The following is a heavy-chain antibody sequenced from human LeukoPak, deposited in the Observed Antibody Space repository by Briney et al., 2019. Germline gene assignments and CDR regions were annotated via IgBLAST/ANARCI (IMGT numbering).Heavy chain of an antibody. Sequence: ETLSLTCAVYGGSFSGYYWSWIRQPPGKGLEGIGEINHSGSTNYNPSLTSRGTISVEKCKNQCSLKLSSVTAADTAVYYCARFEPAIVVVPAAMGGGKNWFDPWGQGTLVTVSS. D-gene: IGHD2-2*01. J-gene: IGHJ5*02. V-gene: IGHV4-34*01. CDR1: GGSFSGYY. CDR2: INHSGST. CDR3: ARFEPAIVVVPAAMGGGKNWFDP.